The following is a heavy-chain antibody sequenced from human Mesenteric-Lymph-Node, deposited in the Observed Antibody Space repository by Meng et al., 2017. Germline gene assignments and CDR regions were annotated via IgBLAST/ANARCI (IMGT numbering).Heavy chain of an antibody. V-gene: IGHV1-3*01. Sequence: ASVKVSCKASGYTFTSYAMHWVRQAPGQRLEWMGWINAGNGNTKYSQKFQGRVTMTEDTSTDTAYMELSSLRSEDTAVYYCATVIDYGDYDLNYGMDVWGQGTTVTVSS. D-gene: IGHD4-17*01. CDR2: INAGNGNT. CDR3: ATVIDYGDYDLNYGMDV. CDR1: GYTFTSYA. J-gene: IGHJ6*02.